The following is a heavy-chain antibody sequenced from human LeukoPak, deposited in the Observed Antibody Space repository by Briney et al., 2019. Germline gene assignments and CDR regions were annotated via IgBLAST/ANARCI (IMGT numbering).Heavy chain of an antibody. D-gene: IGHD6-19*01. Sequence: GGSLRLSCAASGFTFSGYIMNWVRQAPGKGLEWVSFIGTSGNTIYYADSVKGRFTVSRDNAKNSLYLQMNSLRAEDAAVYYCARDQWLDYWGQGTLVTVSS. V-gene: IGHV3-48*01. J-gene: IGHJ4*02. CDR3: ARDQWLDY. CDR1: GFTFSGYI. CDR2: IGTSGNTI.